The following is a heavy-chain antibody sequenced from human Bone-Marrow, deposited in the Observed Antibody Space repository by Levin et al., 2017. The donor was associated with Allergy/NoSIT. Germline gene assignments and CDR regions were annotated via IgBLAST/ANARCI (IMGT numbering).Heavy chain of an antibody. CDR1: GYTFTGYY. V-gene: IGHV1-2*02. CDR3: ARRSDNTGYPLDY. Sequence: ASVKVSCKVSGYTFTGYYLQWVRQAPGQGLEWLGWINPHNGDTDFAQKFQGRVTMTRDTSIRTAYMELTSLKSDDTAVYFCARRSDNTGYPLDYWGQGTLVTVSS. J-gene: IGHJ4*01. CDR2: INPHNGDT. D-gene: IGHD3-22*01.